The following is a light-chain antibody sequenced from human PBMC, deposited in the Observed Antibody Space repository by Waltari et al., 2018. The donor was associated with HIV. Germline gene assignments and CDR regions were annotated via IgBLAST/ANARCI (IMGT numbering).Light chain of an antibody. V-gene: IGLV1-51*02. CDR2: EDN. Sequence: QSVLTQPPSLSAAPGQKVTISCSGRTSAFENNYVSWYQQFPGTAPKLLIYEDNKRLAGIPDRFSGSKFGTSATLVIAELQTGDEADYFCGTWDAGLSVAVFGGGTKLTV. CDR1: TSAFENNY. J-gene: IGLJ3*02. CDR3: GTWDAGLSVAV.